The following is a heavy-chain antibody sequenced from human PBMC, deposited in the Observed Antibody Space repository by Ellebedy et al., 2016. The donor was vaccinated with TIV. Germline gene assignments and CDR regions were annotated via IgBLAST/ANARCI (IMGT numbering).Heavy chain of an antibody. V-gene: IGHV1-58*02. Sequence: ASVQVSCKASGFTFTSSAMQWVRQARGQRLEWIGWIVVGSGNTNYAQKFQERVTITRDMSTSTAYMELSSLRSEDTAVYYCAADVDTAMGNYYYGMDVWGQGTTVTVSS. D-gene: IGHD5-18*01. J-gene: IGHJ6*02. CDR1: GFTFTSSA. CDR3: AADVDTAMGNYYYGMDV. CDR2: IVVGSGNT.